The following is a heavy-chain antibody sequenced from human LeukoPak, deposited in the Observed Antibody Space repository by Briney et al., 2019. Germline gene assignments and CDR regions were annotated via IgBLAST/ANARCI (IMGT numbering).Heavy chain of an antibody. D-gene: IGHD3-10*01. J-gene: IGHJ4*02. CDR1: GASISNSSYY. CDR2: TYYSGST. Sequence: SETLSLTCTVSGASISNSSYYWGWIRQPPGKGLEWIGNTYYSGSTYYNPSLKSRVTISIDTSKNQFSLKLNSVTAADTAVYYCARHVSFSNYYGSGSPPVYWGQGTLVPVSS. V-gene: IGHV4-39*01. CDR3: ARHVSFSNYYGSGSPPVY.